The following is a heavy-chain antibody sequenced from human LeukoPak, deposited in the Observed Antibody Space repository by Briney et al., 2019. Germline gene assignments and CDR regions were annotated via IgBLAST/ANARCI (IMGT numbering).Heavy chain of an antibody. V-gene: IGHV3-30*02. CDR2: IRYDGSNK. CDR1: GFTFNNYG. CDR3: AKPMTTVTPFDY. D-gene: IGHD4-17*01. Sequence: GALRLSCAASGFTFNNYGMHWVRQDPGKGLEWVAFIRYDGSNKYYAESVKGRFTISRDDSKNTLYLQMKSLRAEDTAVYYCAKPMTTVTPFDYWGQGTLVTVSS. J-gene: IGHJ4*02.